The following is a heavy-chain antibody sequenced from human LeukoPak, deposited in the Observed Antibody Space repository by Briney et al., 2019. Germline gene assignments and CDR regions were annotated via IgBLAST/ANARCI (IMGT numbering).Heavy chain of an antibody. CDR3: ASGVAAAGPDYYYYYMDV. J-gene: IGHJ6*03. Sequence: PSETLSLTCAVYGGSFSGYYWSWIRQPPGKGLEWIGEINHSGSTNYNPSLKGRVTISVDTSKNQFSLKLSSVTAADTAVYYCASGVAAAGPDYYYYYMDVWGKGTTVTVSS. V-gene: IGHV4-34*01. D-gene: IGHD6-13*01. CDR1: GGSFSGYY. CDR2: INHSGST.